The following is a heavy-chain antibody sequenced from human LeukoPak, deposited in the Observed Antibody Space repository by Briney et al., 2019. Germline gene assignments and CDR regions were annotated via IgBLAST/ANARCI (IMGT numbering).Heavy chain of an antibody. Sequence: SETLSLTCTVSGGSISSSSYYWGWIRQPPGKGLEWIGSIYYSGSTYYNPSLKSRVTISVDTSKNQFSLKLSSVTAADTAVYYCARASRLAFNWFDPWGQGTLVTVSS. CDR2: IYYSGST. D-gene: IGHD3-3*02. CDR1: GGSISSSSYY. V-gene: IGHV4-39*07. J-gene: IGHJ5*02. CDR3: ARASRLAFNWFDP.